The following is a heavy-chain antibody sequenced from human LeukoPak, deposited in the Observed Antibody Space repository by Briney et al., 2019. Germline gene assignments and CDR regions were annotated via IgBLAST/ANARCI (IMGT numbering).Heavy chain of an antibody. D-gene: IGHD1-26*01. CDR2: INPSGGST. V-gene: IGHV1-46*01. CDR1: GYTFTGYY. J-gene: IGHJ5*02. CDR3: ARGAYSGSSLPRWFDP. Sequence: GASVKVSCKASGYTFTGYYMHWVRQAPGQGLEWMGIINPSGGSTSYAQKFQGRVTMTRDMSTSTVYMELSSLRSEDTAVYYCARGAYSGSSLPRWFDPWGQGTLVTVSS.